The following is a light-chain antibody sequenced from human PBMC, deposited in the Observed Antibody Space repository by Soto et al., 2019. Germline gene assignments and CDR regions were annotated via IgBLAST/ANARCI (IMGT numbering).Light chain of an antibody. Sequence: QSVLTQPPSASGSPGQRVTISCSRRSSNIESHFVSWYQHLPGTAPKIFIYRDNQRPAGVPDLFSGSKSGSSASLAINGLRSEDEGDYFCAVWDASLNDPVFGGGTQLTVL. J-gene: IGLJ7*01. V-gene: IGLV1-47*01. CDR3: AVWDASLNDPV. CDR1: SSNIESHF. CDR2: RDN.